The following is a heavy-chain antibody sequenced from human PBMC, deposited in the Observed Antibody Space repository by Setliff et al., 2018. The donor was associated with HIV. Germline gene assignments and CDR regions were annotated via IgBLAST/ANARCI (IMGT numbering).Heavy chain of an antibody. CDR3: AREDPIQGVTYGFPHFDY. Sequence: KPGGSLRLSCVVSGFDFASFLIHWVRQAHGKGLEWVASISRDNFVRFYADSVRCRFNVSRDNAQKSLFLQMNSLKADDTAFYSCAREDPIQGVTYGFPHFDYWGQGALVTVSS. J-gene: IGHJ4*02. V-gene: IGHV3-21*01. CDR1: GFDFASFL. D-gene: IGHD3-10*01. CDR2: ISRDNFVR.